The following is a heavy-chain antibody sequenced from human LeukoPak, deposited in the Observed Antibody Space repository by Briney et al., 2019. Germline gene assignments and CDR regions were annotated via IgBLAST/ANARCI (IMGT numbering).Heavy chain of an antibody. J-gene: IGHJ4*02. CDR1: GFTFSSYA. CDR2: ISGSGGST. Sequence: GGSLGLSCAASGFTFSSYAMSWVRQAPGKGLEWVSAISGSGGSTYYADSVKGRFTISRDNSKNTLYLQMNSLRAEDTAVYYCAKGIAAAGTYYFDYWGQGTLVTVSS. D-gene: IGHD6-13*01. CDR3: AKGIAAAGTYYFDY. V-gene: IGHV3-23*01.